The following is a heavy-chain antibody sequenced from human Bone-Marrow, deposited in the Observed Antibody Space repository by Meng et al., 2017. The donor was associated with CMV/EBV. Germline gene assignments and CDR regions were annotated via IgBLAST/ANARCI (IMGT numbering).Heavy chain of an antibody. Sequence: GGPLRPPWAPSGSTFTSYSMNWVRQAPGKGLEWVSSISSSSSYIYYADSVKGRFTISRDNAKNSLYLQMNSLRAEDTAVYYCARGAPIVVVPAATTFFFDYWGQGTLVTVSS. D-gene: IGHD2-2*01. CDR2: ISSSSSYI. CDR3: ARGAPIVVVPAATTFFFDY. CDR1: GSTFTSYS. V-gene: IGHV3-21*01. J-gene: IGHJ4*02.